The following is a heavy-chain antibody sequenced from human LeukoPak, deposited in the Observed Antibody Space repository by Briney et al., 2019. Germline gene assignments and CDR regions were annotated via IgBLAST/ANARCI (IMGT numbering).Heavy chain of an antibody. CDR3: ARDPGVVGVWYYYYGMDV. CDR1: GGSISSYY. Sequence: SETLSLTCTVSGGSISSYYWRWIRQPPGKGLEWIGYIYYSGSTNYNPSLKSRVTISVDTSKNQFSLKLSSVTAADTAVYYCARDPGVVGVWYYYYGMDVWGQGTTVTVSS. D-gene: IGHD1-26*01. CDR2: IYYSGST. V-gene: IGHV4-59*01. J-gene: IGHJ6*02.